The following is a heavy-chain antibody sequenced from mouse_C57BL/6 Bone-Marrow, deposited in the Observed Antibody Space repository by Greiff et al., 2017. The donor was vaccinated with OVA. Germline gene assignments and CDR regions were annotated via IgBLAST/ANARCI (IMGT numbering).Heavy chain of an antibody. J-gene: IGHJ2*01. D-gene: IGHD2-3*01. V-gene: IGHV1-64*01. CDR1: GYTFTSYW. CDR3: ARSGLLPYFDY. CDR2: IHPNSGST. Sequence: QVQLQQPGAELVKPGASVKLSCKASGYTFTSYWMHWVKQRPGQGLEWIGMIHPNSGSTNYNEKFKSKATLTVAKSPSTAYMQLSSLTSEDSAVYYCARSGLLPYFDYWGQGTTLTVSS.